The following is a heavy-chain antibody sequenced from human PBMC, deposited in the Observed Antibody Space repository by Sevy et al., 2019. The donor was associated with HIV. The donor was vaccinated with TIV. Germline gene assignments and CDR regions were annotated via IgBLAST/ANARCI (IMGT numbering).Heavy chain of an antibody. Sequence: GGSLRLSCKASGFTFGDYAMSWFRQAPGKGLEWVGFIRNKAYDGTTEYAASVKGRFTISGDDYKSIVYLQMNSLKTEDTAVYYCTRDPTEGIAVAGNWYDPWGQGTLVTVSS. J-gene: IGHJ5*02. CDR2: IRNKAYDGTT. CDR1: GFTFGDYA. V-gene: IGHV3-49*03. CDR3: TRDPTEGIAVAGNWYDP. D-gene: IGHD6-19*01.